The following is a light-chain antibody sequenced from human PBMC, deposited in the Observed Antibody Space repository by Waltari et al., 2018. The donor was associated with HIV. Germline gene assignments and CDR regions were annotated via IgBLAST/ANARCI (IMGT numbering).Light chain of an antibody. J-gene: IGLJ3*02. CDR2: KDT. CDR1: ALPNQY. Sequence: SYELTQPPSVSVSPGQTARITCSGDALPNQYSYWYQPKPGQAPLLVMYKDTERPSGIPERFSGSSSGTTVTLTISGVQAEDEADYYCQSADNSGSPWVFGGGTKLTVL. V-gene: IGLV3-25*03. CDR3: QSADNSGSPWV.